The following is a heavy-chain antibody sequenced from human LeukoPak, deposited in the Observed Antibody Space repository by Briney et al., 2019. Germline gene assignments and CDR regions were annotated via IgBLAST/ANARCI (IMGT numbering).Heavy chain of an antibody. J-gene: IGHJ5*02. V-gene: IGHV1-18*01. CDR1: GYTFTSYG. Sequence: ASVKVSCKASGYTFTSYGISWVRQAPGQGLEWMGWISAYNGNTNYAQKLQGRVTMTTDTSTSTAYMELRSLRSDDTAVYYCAKDRTGTTGADWFDPWGQGTLVTVSS. CDR3: AKDRTGTTGADWFDP. CDR2: ISAYNGNT. D-gene: IGHD1-1*01.